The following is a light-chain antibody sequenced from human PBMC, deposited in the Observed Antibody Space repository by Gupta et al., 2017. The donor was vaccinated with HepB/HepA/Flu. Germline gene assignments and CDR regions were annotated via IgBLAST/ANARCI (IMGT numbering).Light chain of an antibody. Sequence: ETVLTQSPGTLSLSPGERATLSCRASQSVSSSYLAWYQQKPGQSPRLLIYGASSRATGIPDRFSGSGSGTDFTLTISRLEPEDFAVYYCQQYVSSPPKLTFGRGTKLEIK. V-gene: IGKV3-20*01. CDR1: QSVSSSY. J-gene: IGKJ4*01. CDR3: QQYVSSPPKLT. CDR2: GAS.